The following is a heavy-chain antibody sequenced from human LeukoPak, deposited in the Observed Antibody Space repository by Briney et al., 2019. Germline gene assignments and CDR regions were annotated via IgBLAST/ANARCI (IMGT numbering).Heavy chain of an antibody. Sequence: GGSQRLSCAASGYTFSTYSIHWVPHSPGKAGEGVTHMWYDESNKYYADSVKGRFTISRDNSKNTLYLQMNSVRAEDTAVYYCVKEGANDSSAQNGGLDYWGQGTLVTVSS. CDR3: VKEGANDSSAQNGGLDY. D-gene: IGHD3-22*01. CDR1: GYTFSTYS. V-gene: IGHV3-33*06. CDR2: MWYDESNK. J-gene: IGHJ4*02.